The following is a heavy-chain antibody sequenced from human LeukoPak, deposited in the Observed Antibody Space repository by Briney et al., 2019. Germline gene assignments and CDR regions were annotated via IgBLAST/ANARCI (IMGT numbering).Heavy chain of an antibody. Sequence: GASVKVSCKASGYTFTSYGINWVRQATGQGLEWIGWMNPNSGNTDFAQKFQGRVAMTRNTSISTAYMELSSLRSEDTAVYYCARGVVPAGIGYYYYYGMDVWGQGTTVTVSS. J-gene: IGHJ6*02. CDR1: GYTFTSYG. CDR3: ARGVVPAGIGYYYYYGMDV. V-gene: IGHV1-8*02. D-gene: IGHD2-2*02. CDR2: MNPNSGNT.